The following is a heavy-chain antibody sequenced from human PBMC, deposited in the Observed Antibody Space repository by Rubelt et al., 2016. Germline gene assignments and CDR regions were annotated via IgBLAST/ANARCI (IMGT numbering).Heavy chain of an antibody. CDR3: ARDPAAANNWFDP. CDR1: GGSFSGYY. J-gene: IGHJ5*02. V-gene: IGHV4-34*01. D-gene: IGHD6-13*01. CDR2: INHSGST. Sequence: QVQLQQWGAGLLKPSETLSLTCAVYGGSFSGYYWSWIRQPPGKGLEWIGEINHSGSTNYNPSLKSQVTIAVDTSKNQFSLKLSSETAADTAVYYCARDPAAANNWFDPWGQGTLVTVSS.